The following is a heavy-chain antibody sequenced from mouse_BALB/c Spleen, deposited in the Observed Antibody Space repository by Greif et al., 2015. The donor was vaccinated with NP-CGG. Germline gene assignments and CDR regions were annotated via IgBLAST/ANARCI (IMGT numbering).Heavy chain of an antibody. CDR3: ARQDGNYGGYFDV. J-gene: IGHJ1*01. V-gene: IGHV5-6*01. D-gene: IGHD2-1*01. CDR1: GFTFSSYG. Sequence: EVKLQESGGDLVKPGGSLKLSCAASGFTFSSYGMSWVRQTPDKRLEWVATISSGGSYTYYPDSVKGRFTISRDNAKNTLYLQMSSLKSEDTAMYYCARQDGNYGGYFDVWGAGTTVTVSS. CDR2: ISSGGSYT.